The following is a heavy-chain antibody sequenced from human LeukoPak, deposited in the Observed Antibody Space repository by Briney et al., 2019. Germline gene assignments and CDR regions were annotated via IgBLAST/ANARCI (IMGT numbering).Heavy chain of an antibody. CDR1: GFTFGNYD. V-gene: IGHV3-30*19. CDR2: ISYDGSNK. CDR3: ARDLSY. J-gene: IGHJ4*02. Sequence: GRSLRLSCAVSGFTFGNYDMHWVRQAPGKGLEWVAVISYDGSNKYYADSVKGRFTISRDNSKNTLYLQMNSLRAEDTAVYYCARDLSYWGQGTLVTVSS.